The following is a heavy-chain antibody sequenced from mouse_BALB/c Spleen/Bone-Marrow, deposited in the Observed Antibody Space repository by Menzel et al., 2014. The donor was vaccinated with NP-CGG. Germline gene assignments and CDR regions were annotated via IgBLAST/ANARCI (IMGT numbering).Heavy chain of an antibody. D-gene: IGHD1-1*01. CDR1: GYSFTGYF. CDR2: INPYNGDT. CDR3: ARSGYYGSSYFDY. V-gene: IGHV1-20*02. J-gene: IGHJ2*01. Sequence: QLKQSGPELVKPGASVKISCKASGYSFTGYFMNWVMQSHGKSLEWIGRINPYNGDTFYNQKFKGKATLTVDKSSSTAHMELRSLASEDSAVYYCARSGYYGSSYFDYWGQGTTLTVSS.